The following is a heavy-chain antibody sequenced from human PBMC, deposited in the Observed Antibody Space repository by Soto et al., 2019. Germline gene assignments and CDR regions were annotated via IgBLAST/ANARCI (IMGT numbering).Heavy chain of an antibody. CDR3: ARANGSGSYYKSVSGLDY. V-gene: IGHV4-59*01. D-gene: IGHD3-10*01. Sequence: SETLSLTCTVSGGSISSYYWSWIRQPPGKGLEWIGYIYYSGSTNYNPSLKSRVTISVDTSKNQFSLKLSSVTAADTAVYYCARANGSGSYYKSVSGLDYWGQGTLVTVSS. CDR2: IYYSGST. J-gene: IGHJ4*02. CDR1: GGSISSYY.